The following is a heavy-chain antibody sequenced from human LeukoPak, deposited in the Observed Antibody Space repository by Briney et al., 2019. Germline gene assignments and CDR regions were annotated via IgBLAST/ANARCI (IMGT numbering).Heavy chain of an antibody. CDR3: AKMQGYFDL. J-gene: IGHJ2*01. Sequence: GGSLRLSCAASGFTFTSQGMAWVRQAPAKGLEWVSAVTGSGDNTYYADSVKGRFTISRNNSKNTLYLQMNSLSAEDTAVYYCAKMQGYFDLWGRGTLVTVSS. V-gene: IGHV3-23*01. CDR1: GFTFTSQG. CDR2: VTGSGDNT.